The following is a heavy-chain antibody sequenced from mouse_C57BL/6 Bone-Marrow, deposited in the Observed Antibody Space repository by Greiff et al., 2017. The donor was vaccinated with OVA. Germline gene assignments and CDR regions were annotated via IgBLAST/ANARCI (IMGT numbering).Heavy chain of an antibody. CDR2: INPSTGGT. V-gene: IGHV1-42*01. J-gene: IGHJ4*01. CDR3: ARLGYHGLYAMDY. Sequence: EVQLQQSGPELVKPGASVKISCKASGYSFTGYYMNWVKQSPEKSLEWIGEINPSTGGTTYNQKFKAKATLTVDKSSSTAYMQLKSLTSEDSAVYYCARLGYHGLYAMDYWGQGTSVTVSS. CDR1: GYSFTGYY. D-gene: IGHD1-2*01.